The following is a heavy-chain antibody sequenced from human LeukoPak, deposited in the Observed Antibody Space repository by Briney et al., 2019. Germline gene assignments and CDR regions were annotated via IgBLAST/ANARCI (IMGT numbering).Heavy chain of an antibody. CDR1: GFPFRDYY. D-gene: IGHD3-22*01. CDR2: ITSNGRIL. J-gene: IGHJ2*01. V-gene: IGHV3-11*01. CDR3: ARDRDSSGLRDFDL. Sequence: GGSLRLSCAASGFPFRDYYMSWIRQAPGKGLECVSYITSNGRILYESKSVRGRFTISRDNANNSLYLQMDNLRAEDTAVYYCARDRDSSGLRDFDLWGRGTLVTVPA.